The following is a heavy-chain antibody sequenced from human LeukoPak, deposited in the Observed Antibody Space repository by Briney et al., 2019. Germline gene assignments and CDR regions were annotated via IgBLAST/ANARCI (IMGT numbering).Heavy chain of an antibody. V-gene: IGHV3-23*01. CDR3: AKDRYDSSGYYPGYYFDY. D-gene: IGHD3-22*01. J-gene: IGHJ4*02. Sequence: GGSLRLSCTASGFTFSSYHMSWVRQAPGKGLEWVSAISGSGGSTYYADSVKGRFTISRDNSKNTLYLQMNSLRAEDTAVYYCAKDRYDSSGYYPGYYFDYWGQGTLVTVSS. CDR2: ISGSGGST. CDR1: GFTFSSYH.